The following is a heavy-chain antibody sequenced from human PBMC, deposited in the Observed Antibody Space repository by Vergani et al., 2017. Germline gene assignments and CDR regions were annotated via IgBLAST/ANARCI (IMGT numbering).Heavy chain of an antibody. CDR2: IKQDGSEK. Sequence: VQLVESGGGLVKPGGSLRLSCAASGFTFSSYWMSWVRQAPGKGLEWVANIKQDGSEKYYVDSVKGRFTISRDNAKNSLYLQMNSLRAEDTAVYYCAREKRITMVRGVIITAVSTDYWGQGTLVTVSS. D-gene: IGHD3-10*01. V-gene: IGHV3-7*01. CDR3: AREKRITMVRGVIITAVSTDY. CDR1: GFTFSSYW. J-gene: IGHJ4*02.